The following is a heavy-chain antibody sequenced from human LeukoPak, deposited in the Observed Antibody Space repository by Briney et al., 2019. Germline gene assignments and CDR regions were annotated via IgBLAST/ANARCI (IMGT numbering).Heavy chain of an antibody. Sequence: GGSLRLSCAASGFPFNAYARHWVRQTPGRGLEWVAGISDNGYSQYYADSVKGRFTISRDNSENTLFLQMDSLRAEDTALYYCARDPSRNDVYYFDSWGQGTLVTVSS. CDR1: GFPFNAYA. D-gene: IGHD1-1*01. CDR2: ISDNGYSQ. CDR3: ARDPSRNDVYYFDS. J-gene: IGHJ4*02. V-gene: IGHV3-30-3*01.